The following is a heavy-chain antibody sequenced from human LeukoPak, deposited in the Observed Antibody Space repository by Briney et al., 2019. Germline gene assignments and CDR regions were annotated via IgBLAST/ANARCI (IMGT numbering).Heavy chain of an antibody. CDR2: IYTSGST. CDR1: GGSMSSGSHY. J-gene: IGHJ4*02. Sequence: SETLSLTCTVSGGSMSSGSHYWNWIRQPAGKGLEWIGRIYTSGSTNYSPSLKSRVTMSVDTSKNQFSLKLSSVTAADTAVYYCARDVVAAVGSFDYWGQGTQVTVSS. CDR3: ARDVVAAVGSFDY. D-gene: IGHD2-2*01. V-gene: IGHV4-61*02.